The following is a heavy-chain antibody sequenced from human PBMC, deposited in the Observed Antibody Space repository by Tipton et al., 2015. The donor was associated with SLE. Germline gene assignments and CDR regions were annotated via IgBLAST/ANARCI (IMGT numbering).Heavy chain of an antibody. D-gene: IGHD6-19*01. Sequence: TLSLTCTVSGGSISSYYWSWIRQPPGKGLEWIGYIYYSGSTNYNPSPKSRVTISVDTSKNQFSLKLSSVTAADTAVYYCAIEEYSSGWTEVHWFDPWGQGTLVTVSS. J-gene: IGHJ5*02. CDR3: AIEEYSSGWTEVHWFDP. CDR2: IYYSGST. V-gene: IGHV4-59*01. CDR1: GGSISSYY.